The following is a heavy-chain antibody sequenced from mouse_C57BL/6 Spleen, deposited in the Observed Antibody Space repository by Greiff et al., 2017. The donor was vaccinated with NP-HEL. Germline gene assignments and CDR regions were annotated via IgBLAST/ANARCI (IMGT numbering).Heavy chain of an antibody. Sequence: EVMLVESGGGLVQPGGSLSLSCAASGFTFTDYYMSWVRQPPGQALEWLGFIRNKANGYTTEYSASVKGRFTISRDNSQSILYLQMNALRAEDSATYYCARLYYYAMDYWGQGTSVTVSS. J-gene: IGHJ4*01. CDR3: ARLYYYAMDY. V-gene: IGHV7-3*01. CDR1: GFTFTDYY. CDR2: IRNKANGYTT.